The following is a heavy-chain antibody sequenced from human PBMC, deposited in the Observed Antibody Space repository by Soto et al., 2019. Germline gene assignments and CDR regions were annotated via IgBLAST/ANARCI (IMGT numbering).Heavy chain of an antibody. CDR1: GGSIHRGGYY. CDR3: ARGRGYSYGLDP. D-gene: IGHD5-18*01. J-gene: IGHJ5*02. CDR2: IYNSGTT. V-gene: IGHV4-31*03. Sequence: PSETLSLTCTFSGGSIHRGGYYWSWIRQHPGKGLEWIGYIYNSGTTYYNPSLKSRVTISVDTSKNQFSLKLTSVTAADTAVYYCARGRGYSYGLDPWGQGTLVTVSS.